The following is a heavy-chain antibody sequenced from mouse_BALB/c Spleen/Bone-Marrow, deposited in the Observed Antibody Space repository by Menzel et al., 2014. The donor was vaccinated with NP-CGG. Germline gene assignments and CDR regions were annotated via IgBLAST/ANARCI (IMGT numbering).Heavy chain of an antibody. J-gene: IGHJ2*01. V-gene: IGHV1S81*02. D-gene: IGHD2-4*01. CDR2: INPSNGGT. CDR3: TRSTIITYFDY. Sequence: QVQLKESGAELVKPGASVKLSCKASGYTFTSYYMYWVKQRPGQGLEWIGEINPSNGGTNFNEKFKSKATLTVDKSSSTAYMQLSSLTSEDSAVDYCTRSTIITYFDYWGQGTTLTGSS. CDR1: GYTFTSYY.